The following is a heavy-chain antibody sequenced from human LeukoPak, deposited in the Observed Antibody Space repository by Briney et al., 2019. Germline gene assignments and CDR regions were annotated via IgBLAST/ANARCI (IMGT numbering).Heavy chain of an antibody. CDR2: IYPGDSYT. J-gene: IGHJ6*03. Sequence: GESLKISCQTSGYSFTSYWVGWVRQMPGKGLEWMGIIYPGDSYTAYSPSFQGQVTISADKSISTAYLQWSSLKASDTAMYYCAGLTSSIAARSLLLYYYMDVWGKGTTVTVSS. V-gene: IGHV5-51*01. CDR1: GYSFTSYW. D-gene: IGHD6-6*01. CDR3: AGLTSSIAARSLLLYYYMDV.